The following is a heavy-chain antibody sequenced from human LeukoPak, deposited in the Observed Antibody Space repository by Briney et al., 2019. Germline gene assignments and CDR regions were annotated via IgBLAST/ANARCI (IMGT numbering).Heavy chain of an antibody. CDR2: IIPIFGTA. Sequence: SVKVSCKASGGTFSSYAISWVRQAPGQGLEWMGGIIPIFGTANYAQKFQGRVTITADESTSTAYMELSSLRSEDTAVYYCASGGGQDNYYDSSGYLNLDYWGQGTLVTVSS. V-gene: IGHV1-69*13. J-gene: IGHJ4*02. CDR1: GGTFSSYA. CDR3: ASGGGQDNYYDSSGYLNLDY. D-gene: IGHD3-22*01.